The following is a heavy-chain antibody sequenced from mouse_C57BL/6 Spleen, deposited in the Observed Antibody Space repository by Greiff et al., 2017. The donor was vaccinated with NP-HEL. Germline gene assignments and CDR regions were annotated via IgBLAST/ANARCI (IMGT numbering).Heavy chain of an antibody. J-gene: IGHJ1*03. CDR2: ISSGGSYS. V-gene: IGHV5-6*02. CDR3: ARHGIYYGYDDWYFDV. CDR1: GFTFSSYG. D-gene: IGHD2-2*01. Sequence: DVMLVESGGDLVKPGGSLKLSCAASGFTFSSYGMSWVRQTPDKRLEWVATISSGGSYSYYPDSVKGRFTISRDNAKNTLYLQMSSLKSEDTAMYYCARHGIYYGYDDWYFDVWGTGTTVTVSS.